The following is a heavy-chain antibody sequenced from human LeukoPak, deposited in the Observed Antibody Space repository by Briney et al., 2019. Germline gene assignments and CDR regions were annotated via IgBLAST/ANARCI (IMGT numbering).Heavy chain of an antibody. D-gene: IGHD5-12*01. CDR3: AKRYSGYGSFDY. V-gene: IGHV3-7*05. CDR1: GFTFSSFW. J-gene: IGHJ4*02. Sequence: GGSLRLSCAASGFTFSSFWMSWVRQAPGKGLEWVANIKQDGSETYYVDSVKGRFTISRDNAKNSLYLQMNSLRAEDTALYYCAKRYSGYGSFDYWGQGTLVTVSS. CDR2: IKQDGSET.